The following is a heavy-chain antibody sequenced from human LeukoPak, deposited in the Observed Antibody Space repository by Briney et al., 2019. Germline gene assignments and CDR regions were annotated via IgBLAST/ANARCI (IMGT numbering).Heavy chain of an antibody. D-gene: IGHD1-26*01. CDR2: ISSSSSYI. Sequence: GGSLRLSGAASGFTFSSYSMNWVRQAPGKGLEWVSSISSSSSYIYYADSVKGRFTISRDNAKNSLYLQMNSLRAEDTAVYYCASSIVGATALYFDLWGRGTLVTVSS. J-gene: IGHJ2*01. V-gene: IGHV3-21*01. CDR3: ASSIVGATALYFDL. CDR1: GFTFSSYS.